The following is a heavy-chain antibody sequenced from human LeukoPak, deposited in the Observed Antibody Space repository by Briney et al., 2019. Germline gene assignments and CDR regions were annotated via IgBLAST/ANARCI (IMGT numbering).Heavy chain of an antibody. D-gene: IGHD6-13*01. Sequence: PGGSLTLSCAASGFTFSSYEKNWVRQAPGTGLEWASSISSSSRYIYYADSVNGRFTISRDNAKNSLYLQMNCLRDEDTAVYYCARVLVEGSWYGPGDYWGQGTLVTVSS. V-gene: IGHV3-21*01. CDR3: ARVLVEGSWYGPGDY. CDR1: GFTFSSYE. J-gene: IGHJ4*02. CDR2: ISSSSRYI.